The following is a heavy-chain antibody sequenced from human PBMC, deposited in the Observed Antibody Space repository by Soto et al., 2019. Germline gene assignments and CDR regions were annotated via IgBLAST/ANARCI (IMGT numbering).Heavy chain of an antibody. CDR1: GGSISSSSYY. J-gene: IGHJ6*02. D-gene: IGHD5-12*01. CDR2: IYYSGST. V-gene: IGHV4-39*01. CDR3: ARRGGYKYYYYYGMDV. Sequence: SETLSLTCTVSGGSISSSSYYWGWIRQPPGKGLERIGSIYYSGSTYYNPSLKSRVTISVDTSKNQFSLKLSSVTAADTAVYYCARRGGYKYYYYYGMDVWGQGTTVTVSS.